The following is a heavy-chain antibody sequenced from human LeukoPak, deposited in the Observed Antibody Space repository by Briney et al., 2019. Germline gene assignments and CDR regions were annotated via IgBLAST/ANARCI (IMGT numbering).Heavy chain of an antibody. CDR2: ISSSSSYI. D-gene: IGHD3-3*01. CDR3: AKALFAGRHRQGDFDY. Sequence: GGSLRLSCAASGFTFSSYSMNWVRQAPGKGLEWVSSISSSSSYIYYADSVNGRFTISRDNSRNTLYLQMNSLRPEDAAVFYCAKALFAGRHRQGDFDYWGQGTLVTVSS. J-gene: IGHJ4*02. CDR1: GFTFSSYS. V-gene: IGHV3-21*01.